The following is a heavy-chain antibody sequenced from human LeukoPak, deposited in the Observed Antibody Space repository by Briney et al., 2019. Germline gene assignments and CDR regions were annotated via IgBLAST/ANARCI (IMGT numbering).Heavy chain of an antibody. V-gene: IGHV3-23*01. Sequence: GGSLRLSCATSGFTFSNYAMNWVRQAPGKGLEWVSAITGSGGRTYYADSVKGRFTISRDNSKNTLYLQMNSLRAEDTAVYYCARGGSYLSAFDIWGQGTMVTVSS. CDR2: ITGSGGRT. J-gene: IGHJ3*02. CDR3: ARGGSYLSAFDI. CDR1: GFTFSNYA. D-gene: IGHD1-26*01.